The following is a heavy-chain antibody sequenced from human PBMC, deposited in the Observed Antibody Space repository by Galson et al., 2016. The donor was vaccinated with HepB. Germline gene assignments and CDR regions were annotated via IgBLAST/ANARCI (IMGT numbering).Heavy chain of an antibody. CDR2: LDPEEGKK. CDR1: GFTLTDLS. D-gene: IGHD2-21*01. V-gene: IGHV1-24*01. Sequence: SVKVSCKVSGFTLTDLSIHWMRQAPGKGLEWMGGLDPEEGKKVYSQKFQGRVIMTEDTSTDTAYMELSSLRSEDTAVYYCVTDPVVVGGGYWGQGTLVIVSS. J-gene: IGHJ4*02. CDR3: VTDPVVVGGGY.